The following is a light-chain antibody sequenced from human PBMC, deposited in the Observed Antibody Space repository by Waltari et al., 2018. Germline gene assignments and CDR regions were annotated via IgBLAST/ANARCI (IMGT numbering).Light chain of an antibody. J-gene: IGKJ3*01. V-gene: IGKV3-20*01. CDR1: QSISSTY. CDR2: GAS. Sequence: EVVLTQSPGTLSLSPGERATLSCRASQSISSTYLAWYQQKPGQAPRLLIYGASRRAAVIPDRFSGGGSGTEFTLTITRLEPEDFAVYYCQQYGNSPRTFGPGTKV. CDR3: QQYGNSPRT.